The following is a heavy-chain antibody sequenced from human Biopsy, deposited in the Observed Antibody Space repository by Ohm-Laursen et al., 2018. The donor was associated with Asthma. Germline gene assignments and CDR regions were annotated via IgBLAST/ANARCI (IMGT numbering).Heavy chain of an antibody. CDR3: ARPRWGPYGC. J-gene: IGHJ4*02. D-gene: IGHD4-17*01. CDR2: ISSSSSTI. Sequence: SLRLSCSDSGFTFGDYWMSWVRQVPGKGLEWVSYISSSSSTIYYADSVKGRFTISRDNAKNSLYLQMNSLRDEDTAVYYCARPRWGPYGCWGQGTLVTVSS. V-gene: IGHV3-48*02. CDR1: GFTFGDYW.